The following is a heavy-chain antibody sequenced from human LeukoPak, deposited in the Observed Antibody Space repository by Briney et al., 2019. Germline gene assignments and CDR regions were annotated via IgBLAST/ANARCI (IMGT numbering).Heavy chain of an antibody. D-gene: IGHD3-16*02. CDR1: GGTFSSYA. CDR3: ARQDYDYVWGSYRPFDY. Sequence: GASVKVSCKASGGTFSSYAISWVRQAPGQGLEWMGRIIPIFGTANYAQKFQGRVTITTDESTSTAYMELSSLRSEDTAVYYCARQDYDYVWGSYRPFDYWGQGTLATVSS. V-gene: IGHV1-69*05. J-gene: IGHJ4*02. CDR2: IIPIFGTA.